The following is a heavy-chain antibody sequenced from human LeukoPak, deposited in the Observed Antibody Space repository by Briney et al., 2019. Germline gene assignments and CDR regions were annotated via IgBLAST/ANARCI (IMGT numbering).Heavy chain of an antibody. J-gene: IGHJ3*02. CDR3: ARVDCSGGSCYSVGAFDI. V-gene: IGHV4-4*07. CDR2: IYTSGST. Sequence: SETLSLTCTVSGGSISSYYWSWIRQPAGKGLEWIGRIYTSGSTNYNPSLKSRVTMSVDTSKNQFSLQLSSVTAADTAVYYCARVDCSGGSCYSVGAFDIWGQGTKVTVSS. CDR1: GGSISSYY. D-gene: IGHD2-15*01.